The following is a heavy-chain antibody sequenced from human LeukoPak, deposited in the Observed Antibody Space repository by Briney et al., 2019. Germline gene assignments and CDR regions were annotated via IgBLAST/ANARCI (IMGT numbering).Heavy chain of an antibody. CDR3: ARDHIAVAGPLDY. CDR2: IYYSGST. D-gene: IGHD6-19*01. CDR1: GGSISSYY. V-gene: IGHV4-59*01. Sequence: SETLSLTCTVSGGSISSYYWSWIRQPPGKGLEWIGYIYYSGSTNYNPSLKSRVTISVDTSKNQFSLKLSSVTAADTAVYYRARDHIAVAGPLDYWGQGTLVTVSS. J-gene: IGHJ4*02.